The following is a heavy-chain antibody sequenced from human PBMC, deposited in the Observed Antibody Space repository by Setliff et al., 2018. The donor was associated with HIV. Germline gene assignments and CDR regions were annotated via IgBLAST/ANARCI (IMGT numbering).Heavy chain of an antibody. J-gene: IGHJ6*02. V-gene: IGHV3-7*01. CDR2: IKQDGSEE. Sequence: SLRLSCAASGFTFSTYWMIWVRQAPGKGLEWVAKIKQDGSEEYYVDSVKGRFTISRDNAKNSLYLQMNSLRAEDTAVYYCARESDCSSARCQAALEWLEWNYYYGMDVWGQGTTVTVSS. CDR1: GFTFSTYW. D-gene: IGHD3-3*01. CDR3: ARESDCSSARCQAALEWLEWNYYYGMDV.